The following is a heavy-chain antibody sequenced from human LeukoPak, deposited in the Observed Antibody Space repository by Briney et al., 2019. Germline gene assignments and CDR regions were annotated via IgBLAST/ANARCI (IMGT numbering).Heavy chain of an antibody. CDR2: IYYSGST. V-gene: IGHV4-59*08. CDR3: ARHSWMANWFDP. D-gene: IGHD5-12*01. CDR1: GGSISSYY. Sequence: SETLSLTCTVSGGSISSYYWSWIRQPPGKGLEWIGYIYYSGSTNYNPSLKTRVTISIDTSKKEFSLKLTSVTATDTAVYYCARHSWMANWFDPWGQGTLVTVSS. J-gene: IGHJ5*02.